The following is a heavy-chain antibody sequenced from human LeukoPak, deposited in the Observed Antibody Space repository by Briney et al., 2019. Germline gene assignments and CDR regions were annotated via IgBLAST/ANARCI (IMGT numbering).Heavy chain of an antibody. CDR3: ARARPGIAAAGATYYFDY. CDR1: GYTFTGYY. D-gene: IGHD6-13*01. CDR2: ISPNSGGT. Sequence: ASVKVSCKASGYTFTGYYMHWVRQAPGQGLEWMGWISPNSGGTNYAQKFQGRVTMTRDTSISTAYMELSRLRSDDTAVYYCARARPGIAAAGATYYFDYWGQGTLVTVSS. V-gene: IGHV1-2*02. J-gene: IGHJ4*02.